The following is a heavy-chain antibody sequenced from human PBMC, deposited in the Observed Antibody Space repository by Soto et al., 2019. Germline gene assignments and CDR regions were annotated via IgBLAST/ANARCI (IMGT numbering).Heavy chain of an antibody. CDR3: TTADVDTASYYYGMDV. D-gene: IGHD5-18*01. J-gene: IGHJ6*02. Sequence: GGSLRLSCAASGFTFSNAWMSWVRQAPGKGLEWVGRIKSKTDGGTTDYAAPVKGRFTISRDDSKNTLYLQMNSLKTEDTAVYYCTTADVDTASYYYGMDVWGQGTTVTVSS. V-gene: IGHV3-15*01. CDR1: GFTFSNAW. CDR2: IKSKTDGGTT.